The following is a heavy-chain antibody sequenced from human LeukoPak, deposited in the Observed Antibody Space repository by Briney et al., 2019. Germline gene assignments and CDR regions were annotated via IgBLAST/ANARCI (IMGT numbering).Heavy chain of an antibody. Sequence: GGSLRLSCAASGFTFSSYAMSWVRQAPGRGLEWVSAISGSGGSTYYADSVKGRFTISRDNSKNTLFLQMNSLRAEDTALYYCAKAVGGYDYDNWGQGTLVTVSS. V-gene: IGHV3-23*01. CDR3: AKAVGGYDYDN. J-gene: IGHJ4*02. CDR2: ISGSGGST. D-gene: IGHD5-12*01. CDR1: GFTFSSYA.